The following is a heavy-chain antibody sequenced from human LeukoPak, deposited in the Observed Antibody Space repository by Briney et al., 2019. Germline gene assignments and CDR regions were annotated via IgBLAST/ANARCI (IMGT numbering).Heavy chain of an antibody. D-gene: IGHD3-10*01. J-gene: IGHJ4*02. CDR1: GFTFSSYA. V-gene: IGHV3-30*04. CDR2: ISYDGSNK. Sequence: PGGSLRLSCAASGFTFSSYAMHWVRQAPGKGLEWVAVISYDGSNKYYADSVKGRFTISRDNSKNTLYLQMNSLRAEDTAVYYCARAGMYYYGSGGDYWGQGTLVTVSS. CDR3: ARAGMYYYGSGGDY.